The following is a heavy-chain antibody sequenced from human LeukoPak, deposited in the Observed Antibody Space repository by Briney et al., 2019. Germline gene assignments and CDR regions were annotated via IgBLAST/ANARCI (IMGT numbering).Heavy chain of an antibody. CDR1: GFTFDDYA. J-gene: IGHJ4*02. V-gene: IGHV3-9*01. CDR2: ISWNSGSI. Sequence: PGGSLRLSCAASGFTFDDYAMHWVRQAPGKGLEWVSGISWNSGSIGYADSVKGRFTISRDNAKNSLYLQMNSLRAEDTALYYCAKESDYDTLTGYWDYWGQGTLVTVSS. CDR3: AKESDYDTLTGYWDY. D-gene: IGHD3-9*01.